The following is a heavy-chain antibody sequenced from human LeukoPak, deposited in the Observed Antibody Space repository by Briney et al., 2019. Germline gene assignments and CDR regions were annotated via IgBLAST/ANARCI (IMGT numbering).Heavy chain of an antibody. D-gene: IGHD3-10*01. CDR1: GFTFNSYG. CDR2: IRYDEINK. V-gene: IGHV3-30*02. Sequence: PGGSLRLSCAASGFTFNSYGMHWVRQAPGKGLEWVAFIRYDEINKYYADSVKGRFTISRDNSKNTLYLQMNSLKTEDTAVYYCTTDIPLLWFGELNKPWGQGILVTVSS. J-gene: IGHJ4*02. CDR3: TTDIPLLWFGELNKP.